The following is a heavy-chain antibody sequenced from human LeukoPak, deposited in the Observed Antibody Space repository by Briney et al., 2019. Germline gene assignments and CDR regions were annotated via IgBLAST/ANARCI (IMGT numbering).Heavy chain of an antibody. D-gene: IGHD3-10*01. Sequence: ASLKVACKASGYTFTSYDINWVRQATGQGLEWMGWMNPNSGNTGYAQKFQGRVTMTRDTSISTAYMELSSLRSEDTAVYYCARARKLGRRGPFNWFDPWGQGTLVTVSS. V-gene: IGHV1-8*01. J-gene: IGHJ5*02. CDR2: MNPNSGNT. CDR3: ARARKLGRRGPFNWFDP. CDR1: GYTFTSYD.